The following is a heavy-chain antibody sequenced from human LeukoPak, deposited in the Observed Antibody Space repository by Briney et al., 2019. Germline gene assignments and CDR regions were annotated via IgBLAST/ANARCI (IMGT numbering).Heavy chain of an antibody. V-gene: IGHV1-69*04. D-gene: IGHD6-13*01. Sequence: SVKVSCKASGGTFSSYAISWVRQAPGQGLEWMGRIIPILGIANYAQKFQGRVTITADKSTSTAYMELSSLRSEDTAVYYCARDPPYPNNKQQLVQPDYWGQGTLVTVSS. CDR2: IIPILGIA. J-gene: IGHJ4*02. CDR3: ARDPPYPNNKQQLVQPDY. CDR1: GGTFSSYA.